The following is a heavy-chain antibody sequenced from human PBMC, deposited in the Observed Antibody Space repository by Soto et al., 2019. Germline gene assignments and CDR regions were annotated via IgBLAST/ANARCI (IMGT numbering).Heavy chain of an antibody. Sequence: GESPKIFCKVSGNNFINHWNAWVRQMPGKGLEWSGIIYSCDSVARYSPSFGGQVTLLVDKSITTAYFPWGKPEASGSAMYYCARQGDTAATPADAFDIWGQGTMVPVSS. CDR2: IYSCDSVA. D-gene: IGHD3-16*01. V-gene: IGHV5-51*01. J-gene: IGHJ3*02. CDR1: GNNFINHW. CDR3: ARQGDTAATPADAFDI.